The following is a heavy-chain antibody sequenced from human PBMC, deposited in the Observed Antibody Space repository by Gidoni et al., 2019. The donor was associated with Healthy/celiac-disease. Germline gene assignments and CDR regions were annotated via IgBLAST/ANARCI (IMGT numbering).Heavy chain of an antibody. V-gene: IGHV1-69*01. Sequence: QVQLVQSGAEVKKRGSSVKVSCKASGGPFRSYAISWVRQAPGQGLEWMGGLIPIVGTANYAQKFQGRVTITADESTSTAYMELSSLRSEDTAVYYCASALSRSGYGHNWFDPWGQGTLVTVSS. CDR1: GGPFRSYA. CDR3: ASALSRSGYGHNWFDP. D-gene: IGHD3-22*01. CDR2: LIPIVGTA. J-gene: IGHJ5*02.